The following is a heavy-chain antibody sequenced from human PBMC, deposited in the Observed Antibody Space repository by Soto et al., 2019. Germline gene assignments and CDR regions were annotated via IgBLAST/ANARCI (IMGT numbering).Heavy chain of an antibody. CDR1: CCAFSQYV. V-gene: IGHV3-23*01. J-gene: IGHJ4*02. CDR2: IRSFDYRT. D-gene: IGHD6-19*01. Sequence: GVLSLSCTSSCCAFSQYVMSLVRQAPGKGLEWVSSIRSFDYRTNYADSVNGRFTISRDNSKSTLSLQMNSLRAEDTAVYYCAKDVESGWYEAFDYWAREPWSPSPQ. CDR3: AKDVESGWYEAFDY.